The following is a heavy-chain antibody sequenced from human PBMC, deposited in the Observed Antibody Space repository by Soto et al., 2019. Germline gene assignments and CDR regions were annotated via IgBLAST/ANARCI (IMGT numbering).Heavy chain of an antibody. D-gene: IGHD1-26*01. CDR3: ATQWELSRFDY. CDR1: GFTVSSNY. CDR2: IYSGGST. Sequence: SLRLSCAASGFTVSSNYMSWVRQAPGKGLEWVSVIYSGGSTYYADSVKGRFTISRDNSKNTLYLQMNSLRAEDTAVYYCATQWELSRFDYWGQGTLVTVSS. J-gene: IGHJ4*02. V-gene: IGHV3-53*01.